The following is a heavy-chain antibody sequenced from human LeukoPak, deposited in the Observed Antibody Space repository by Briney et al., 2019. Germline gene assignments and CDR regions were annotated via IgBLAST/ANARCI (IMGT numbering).Heavy chain of an antibody. D-gene: IGHD3-10*01. V-gene: IGHV4-59*12. J-gene: IGHJ5*02. CDR3: ARGLLTMVRGVMDNWFDP. CDR1: GGSISSYY. Sequence: TSETLSLTCTVSGGSISSYYWSWIRQPPGKGLEWIGYIYYSGSTNYNPSLKSRVTMSVDTSKNQFSLKLSSVTAADTAVYYCARGLLTMVRGVMDNWFDPWGQGTLVTVSS. CDR2: IYYSGST.